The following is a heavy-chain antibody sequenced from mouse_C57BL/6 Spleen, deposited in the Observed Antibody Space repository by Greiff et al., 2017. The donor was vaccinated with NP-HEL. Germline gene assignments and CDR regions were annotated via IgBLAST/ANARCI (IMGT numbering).Heavy chain of an antibody. CDR2: IDPETGGT. CDR1: GYTFTDYE. V-gene: IGHV1-15*01. D-gene: IGHD2-2*01. J-gene: IGHJ3*01. Sequence: QVQLQQSGAELVRPGASVTLSCKASGYTFTDYEMHWVKQTPVHGLEWIGAIDPETGGTAYNQKFKGKAILTADKSSSTAYMELRSLTSEDSAVYYCTRGVYGYDFAYWGQGTLVTVSA. CDR3: TRGVYGYDFAY.